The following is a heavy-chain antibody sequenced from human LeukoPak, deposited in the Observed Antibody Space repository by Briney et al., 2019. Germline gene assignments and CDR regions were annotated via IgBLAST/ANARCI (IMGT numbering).Heavy chain of an antibody. CDR2: ISGSGGST. J-gene: IGHJ4*02. D-gene: IGHD3-10*01. Sequence: GGSLRLSCAASGFTFSSYAMSWVRQAPGKGLEWASAISGSGGSTYYADSVKGRFTISRDNSKNTLYLQMNSLRAEDTAVYYCAKTSGSYYFSYYFDYWGQGTLVTVSS. CDR3: AKTSGSYYFSYYFDY. V-gene: IGHV3-23*01. CDR1: GFTFSSYA.